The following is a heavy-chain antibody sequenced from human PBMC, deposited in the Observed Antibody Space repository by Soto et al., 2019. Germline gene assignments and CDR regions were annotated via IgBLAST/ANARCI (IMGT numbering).Heavy chain of an antibody. CDR1: GGSISSGDYY. J-gene: IGHJ5*02. CDR2: IYYSGST. Sequence: SETLSLTCTVSGGSISSGDYYWSWIRQPPGKGLEWIGYIYYSGSTYYNPSLKSRVTISVDTSKNQFSLKLSSVTAADTAVYYCARGIYYYGSGSYYNWFDPWGQGTLVTVSS. D-gene: IGHD3-10*01. CDR3: ARGIYYYGSGSYYNWFDP. V-gene: IGHV4-30-4*01.